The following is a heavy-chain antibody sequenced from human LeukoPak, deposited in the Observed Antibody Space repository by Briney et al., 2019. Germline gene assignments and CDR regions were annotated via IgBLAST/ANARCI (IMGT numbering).Heavy chain of an antibody. CDR1: GGSISSYY. Sequence: SETLSLTCTVSGGSISSYYWSWIRQPPGKGLEWIGYIYYSGSTNYNPSLKSRVTISVDTSKNQFSLKLSPVTAADTAVYYCARVGVDYSGNIIKYYFDYWGQGTLVTVSS. CDR2: IYYSGST. D-gene: IGHD4-23*01. J-gene: IGHJ4*02. V-gene: IGHV4-59*01. CDR3: ARVGVDYSGNIIKYYFDY.